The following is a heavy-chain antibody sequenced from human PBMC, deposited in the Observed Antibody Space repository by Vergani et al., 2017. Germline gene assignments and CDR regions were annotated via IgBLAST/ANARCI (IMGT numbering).Heavy chain of an antibody. CDR1: GFTFSTYA. J-gene: IGHJ6*03. D-gene: IGHD2-21*01. CDR3: VREGSYCGSTTCRKPSYVYYYHMDV. V-gene: IGHV3-33*01. CDR2: IYYDGSKK. Sequence: QVQLVESGGGVVQPGRSLRLSCTSSGFTFSTYAMHWVRQAPGKGLEWVAIIYYDGSKKYYADSGKGRFTISRDNSRNTLDLLMSSLRAEDTAIYYCVREGSYCGSTTCRKPSYVYYYHMDVWGEGTTVTVSS.